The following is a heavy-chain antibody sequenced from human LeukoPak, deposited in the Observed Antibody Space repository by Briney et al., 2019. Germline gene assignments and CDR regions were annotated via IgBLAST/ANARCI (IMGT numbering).Heavy chain of an antibody. CDR3: ARDAKYYYGSRTYFFFEY. CDR1: GGSFSTYY. V-gene: IGHV4-4*07. J-gene: IGHJ4*02. Sequence: SETLSLTCTVSGGSFSTYYWSWIRQPAGKGLEWIGHISTSGTTNYNPSLKSRVTMSIDTSKNQFSLKLSSVTAADTAIYYCARDAKYYYGSRTYFFFEYWGQGTLLTVSS. CDR2: ISTSGTT. D-gene: IGHD3-10*01.